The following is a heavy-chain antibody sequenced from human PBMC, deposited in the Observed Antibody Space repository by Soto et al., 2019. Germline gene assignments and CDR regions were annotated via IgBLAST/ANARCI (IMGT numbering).Heavy chain of an antibody. CDR3: AKADSNYAGRLSYYYMDV. Sequence: ASVKVSCKASGYTFTSYGIGWVRQAPGQGLEWMGWISAYNGKTHYPQKFQGKVTMTTDTSTSTAYMELRSLRYDDTAVYFCAKADSNYAGRLSYYYMDVWGKGTMVTVSS. CDR1: GYTFTSYG. V-gene: IGHV1-18*01. D-gene: IGHD4-4*01. J-gene: IGHJ6*03. CDR2: ISAYNGKT.